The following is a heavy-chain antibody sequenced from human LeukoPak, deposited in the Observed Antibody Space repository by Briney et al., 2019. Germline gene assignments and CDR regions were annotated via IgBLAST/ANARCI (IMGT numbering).Heavy chain of an antibody. D-gene: IGHD2-2*01. CDR2: IKQDGSEK. CDR1: GFTFSSYW. Sequence: GGSLRLSCAASGFTFSSYWMSWVRQAPGKGLEWVANIKQDGSEKYYVDSVKGRFTISRDNAKNSPYLQMNSLRAEDTAVYYCARDCSSTSCYAVGDAFDIWGQGTMVTVSS. V-gene: IGHV3-7*03. CDR3: ARDCSSTSCYAVGDAFDI. J-gene: IGHJ3*02.